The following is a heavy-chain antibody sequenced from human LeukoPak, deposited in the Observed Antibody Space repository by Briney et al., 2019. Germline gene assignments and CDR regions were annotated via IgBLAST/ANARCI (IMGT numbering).Heavy chain of an antibody. D-gene: IGHD6-13*01. CDR1: GFTVSSNY. V-gene: IGHV3-15*01. Sequence: GGSLRLSCAASGFTVSSNYMSWVRQAPGKGLEWVGRIKSKTDGGTTDYAAPVKGRFTISRDDSKNTLYLQMNSLKTEETAVYYCTARYSSSWFRPRAFDIWGQGTMVTVSS. J-gene: IGHJ3*02. CDR3: TARYSSSWFRPRAFDI. CDR2: IKSKTDGGTT.